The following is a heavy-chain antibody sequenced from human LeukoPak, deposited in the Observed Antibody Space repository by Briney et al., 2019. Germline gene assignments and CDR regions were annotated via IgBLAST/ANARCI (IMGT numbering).Heavy chain of an antibody. Sequence: GGSLRLSCAASGFTFSSYTMYWVRQAPGKGLEWVAVISYDGSNKHYADPVKGRFTISRDNSKNTLYLQMNSLRAEDTAVYYCARERGKGGPFDYWGQGTLVTVSS. J-gene: IGHJ4*02. CDR2: ISYDGSNK. CDR3: ARERGKGGPFDY. V-gene: IGHV3-30-3*01. CDR1: GFTFSSYT.